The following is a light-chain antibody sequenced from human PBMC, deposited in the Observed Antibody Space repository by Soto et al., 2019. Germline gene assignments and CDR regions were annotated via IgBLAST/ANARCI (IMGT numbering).Light chain of an antibody. CDR3: QQCYSTPGPFT. J-gene: IGKJ3*01. CDR1: QSISSY. Sequence: DIQMTQSPSSLSASVGDRVTITCRASQSISSYLNWYQQKPGKAPNLLIYAASSLQSGVPSRFSGSGSGTDFTLTISSLQPEDFATYYCQQCYSTPGPFTFGPGTKVDIK. V-gene: IGKV1-39*01. CDR2: AAS.